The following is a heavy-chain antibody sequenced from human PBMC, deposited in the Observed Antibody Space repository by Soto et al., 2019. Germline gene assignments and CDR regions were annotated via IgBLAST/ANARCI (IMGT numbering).Heavy chain of an antibody. CDR3: ARRLVAVTGPFSS. CDR2: VNAGNGNT. J-gene: IGHJ4*02. CDR1: GFSFIDYN. D-gene: IGHD2-21*02. V-gene: IGHV1-3*01. Sequence: QVQLVQSGAEVEKPGASVKVSCKASGFSFIDYNLHWVRQAPGQRPEWMGWVNAGNGNTKYSQIFQDRLTMTRDTSATTAYMELTILRSEDTAIYYCARRLVAVTGPFSSWGQGTRVTVAS.